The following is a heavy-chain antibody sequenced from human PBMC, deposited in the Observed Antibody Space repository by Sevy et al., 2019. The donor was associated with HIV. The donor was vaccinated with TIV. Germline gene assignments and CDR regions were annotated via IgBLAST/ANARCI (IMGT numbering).Heavy chain of an antibody. Sequence: ASVKVSCKASGYTFTGYYMHWVRQAPGQGLEWMGWINPNSGGTNYAQRFQGRVTMTRDTSISTAYMELSRLRSDDMAVYYCATLYTYYDFWSGSTLYGMDVWGQGTTVTVSS. CDR1: GYTFTGYY. D-gene: IGHD3-3*01. V-gene: IGHV1-2*02. CDR2: INPNSGGT. CDR3: ATLYTYYDFWSGSTLYGMDV. J-gene: IGHJ6*02.